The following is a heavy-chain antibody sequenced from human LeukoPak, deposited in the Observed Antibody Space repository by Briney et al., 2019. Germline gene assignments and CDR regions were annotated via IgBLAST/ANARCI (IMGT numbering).Heavy chain of an antibody. V-gene: IGHV3-23*01. CDR1: GFTFSSYA. CDR2: ISGSGGST. D-gene: IGHD3-3*01. CDR3: AKDLGYDFWSGYYFDY. Sequence: HPGGSLRLSCAASGFTFSSYAMSWVRQAPGKGLEWVSAISGSGGSTYYADSVKGRFTISRDNSKNTLYLQMNSLRAEDTAVYYCAKDLGYDFWSGYYFDYWGQGTLVTVSS. J-gene: IGHJ4*02.